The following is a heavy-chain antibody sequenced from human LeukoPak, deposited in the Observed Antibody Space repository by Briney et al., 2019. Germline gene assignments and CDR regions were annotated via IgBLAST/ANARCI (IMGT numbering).Heavy chain of an antibody. J-gene: IGHJ5*02. D-gene: IGHD3-22*01. CDR3: ARLWEYYDSSGYYHWFDP. Sequence: ASVKVSCKASGYTFTGYYMHWVRQAPGQGLKWMGWINPNSGGTNYAQKFQGRVTMTRDTSISTAYMELSRLRSDDAAVYYCARLWEYYDSSGYYHWFDPWGQGTLVTVSS. CDR2: INPNSGGT. V-gene: IGHV1-2*02. CDR1: GYTFTGYY.